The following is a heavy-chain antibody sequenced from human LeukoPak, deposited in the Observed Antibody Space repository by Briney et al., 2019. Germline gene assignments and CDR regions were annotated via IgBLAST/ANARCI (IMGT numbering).Heavy chain of an antibody. Sequence: ASVKVSCKASGYTFTSYDINWVRQATGQGLEWMGWMNPNSGNTGYAQKFQGRVTITRDMSTSTAYMELSSLRSEDTAVYYCAAYSSSPQNYDAFDIWGQGTMVTVSS. D-gene: IGHD2-21*01. CDR3: AAYSSSPQNYDAFDI. CDR2: MNPNSGNT. J-gene: IGHJ3*02. CDR1: GYTFTSYD. V-gene: IGHV1-8*03.